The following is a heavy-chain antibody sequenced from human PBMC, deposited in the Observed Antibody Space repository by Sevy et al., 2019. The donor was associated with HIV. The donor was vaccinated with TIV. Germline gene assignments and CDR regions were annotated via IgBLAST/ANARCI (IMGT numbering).Heavy chain of an antibody. D-gene: IGHD1-26*01. V-gene: IGHV4-38-2*01. CDR3: ARQEEKWGGPFDI. CDR2: IYHSGST. CDR1: GYSISSGYY. Sequence: SETLSLTCAVSGYSISSGYYWGWIRQPPGKGLEWIGSIYHSGSTYHNPSLKSRVTISVDTSKNQFSLKLSSVTAADTAVYYCARQEEKWGGPFDIWGQGTMVTVSS. J-gene: IGHJ3*02.